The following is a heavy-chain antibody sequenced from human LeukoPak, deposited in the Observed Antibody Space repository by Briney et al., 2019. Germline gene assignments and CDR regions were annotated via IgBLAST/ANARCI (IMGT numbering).Heavy chain of an antibody. CDR1: GGTFSSYA. V-gene: IGHV1-46*01. CDR2: INPSGGST. J-gene: IGHJ6*02. Sequence: ASVKVSCKASGGTFSSYAISWVRQAPGQGLEWMGIINPSGGSTSYAQKFQGRVTMTRDTSTSTVYMELSSLRFEDTAVYYCARADYGGNSDYYYYGMDVWGQGTTVTVSS. CDR3: ARADYGGNSDYYYYGMDV. D-gene: IGHD4-23*01.